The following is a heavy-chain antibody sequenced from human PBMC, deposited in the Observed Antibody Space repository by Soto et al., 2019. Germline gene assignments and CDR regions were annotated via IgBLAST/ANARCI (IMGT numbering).Heavy chain of an antibody. CDR3: ARGRGAYGSLLDY. CDR1: GYTFTSYY. D-gene: IGHD4-17*01. Sequence: ASVKVSCKASGYTFTSYYIHWVRQAPGQRLEWMGRINPSDGRTSHSQKFQGRVTITRDTSASTAYMELSSLRSEDTAVYYCARGRGAYGSLLDYWGQGTLVTVSS. V-gene: IGHV1-46*01. J-gene: IGHJ4*02. CDR2: INPSDGRT.